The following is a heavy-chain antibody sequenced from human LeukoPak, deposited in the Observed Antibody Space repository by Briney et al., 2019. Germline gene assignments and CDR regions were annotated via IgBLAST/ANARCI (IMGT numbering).Heavy chain of an antibody. CDR3: ATGGIAVGYFDY. CDR2: FDPEDGET. CDR1: GYTLTELS. Sequence: ASVKVSCKVSGYTLTELSMHWVRQAPGKGLEWMAGFDPEDGETIYAQKFQGRVTMTEDTSTDTAYMELSSLRSEDTAVYYCATGGIAVGYFDYWGQGTLVTVSS. V-gene: IGHV1-24*01. D-gene: IGHD6-19*01. J-gene: IGHJ4*02.